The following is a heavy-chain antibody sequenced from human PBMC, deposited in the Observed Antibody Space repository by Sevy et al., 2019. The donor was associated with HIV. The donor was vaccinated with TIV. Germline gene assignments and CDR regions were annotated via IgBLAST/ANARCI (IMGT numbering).Heavy chain of an antibody. CDR1: GFTFSSYS. CDR2: ISSSSSYI. D-gene: IGHD2-15*01. J-gene: IGHJ3*02. V-gene: IGHV3-21*01. Sequence: GGSLRLSCAASGFTFSSYSMNWVRQAPGKGLEWVSSISSSSSYIYYADSVKGRFTISRDNAKNSLYLQMNSLRAEDTAVYYCAREVVVVAARGANDAFDIWGQWTMVTVSS. CDR3: AREVVVVAARGANDAFDI.